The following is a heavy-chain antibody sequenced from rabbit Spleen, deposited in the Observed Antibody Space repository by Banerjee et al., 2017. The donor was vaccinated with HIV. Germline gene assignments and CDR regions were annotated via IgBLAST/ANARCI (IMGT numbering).Heavy chain of an antibody. J-gene: IGHJ2*01. V-gene: IGHV1S45*01. CDR3: ARSDGSYVYALKP. D-gene: IGHD5-1*01. CDR1: GIDFSGAYY. Sequence: QQQLEESGGGLVKPGGTLTLTCKASGIDFSGAYYMCWVRQAPGKGPEWIACIYTGSSGSTYYASWAKGRFTISKTSSTTVTLQMTRLTAADTATYFCARSDGSYVYALKPWGPGTLVTVS. CDR2: IYTGSSGST.